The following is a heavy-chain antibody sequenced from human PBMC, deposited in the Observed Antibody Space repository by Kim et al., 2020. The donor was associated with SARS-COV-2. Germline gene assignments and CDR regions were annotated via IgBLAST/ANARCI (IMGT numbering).Heavy chain of an antibody. CDR3: AKSKAAALDAFDI. Sequence: YADSVKGRFTISRDNSKNTLYLQMNSLRAEDTAVYYCAKSKAAALDAFDIWGQGTMVTVSS. J-gene: IGHJ3*02. V-gene: IGHV3-23*01. D-gene: IGHD6-13*01.